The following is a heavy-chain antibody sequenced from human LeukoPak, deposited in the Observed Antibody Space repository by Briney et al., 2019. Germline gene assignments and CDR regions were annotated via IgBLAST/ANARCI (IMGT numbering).Heavy chain of an antibody. J-gene: IGHJ2*01. V-gene: IGHV2-5*02. CDR2: FYWDDDK. Sequence: PGPTRVNPTQTLTLTCTFSGFSSSTGGGGGGWILQPPGKALDGLAPFYWDDDKRYSPSLKSRLTITKDTSKNQVVLTMTNMDPVDTATYYCAHRQPFWGPVPDHWYFDLWGRGTLVTVSS. CDR1: GFSSSTGGGG. D-gene: IGHD3-16*01. CDR3: AHRQPFWGPVPDHWYFDL.